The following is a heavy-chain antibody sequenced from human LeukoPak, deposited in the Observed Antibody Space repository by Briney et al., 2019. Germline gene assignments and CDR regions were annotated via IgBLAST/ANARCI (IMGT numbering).Heavy chain of an antibody. CDR1: GFTFSSHA. J-gene: IGHJ6*03. D-gene: IGHD3-3*01. Sequence: GGSLRLSCAASGFTFSSHAMSWVRQAPGKGLEWVSTVSGSGSSTYYADSVEGRFAISRDNSKNTLYLQMNRLRAEDSAVSYCAKLTDFWSGYRPLYYMDGWGKGTTVT. CDR3: AKLTDFWSGYRPLYYMDG. V-gene: IGHV3-23*01. CDR2: VSGSGSST.